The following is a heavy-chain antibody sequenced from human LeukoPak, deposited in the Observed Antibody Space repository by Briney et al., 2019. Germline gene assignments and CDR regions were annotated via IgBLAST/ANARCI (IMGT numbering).Heavy chain of an antibody. Sequence: GGSLRLSCAASGFTFSSYAMHWVRQAPGKGLEWVSGISWNSGSIGYADSVKGRFTISRDNAKNSLYLQMNSLRAEDTALYYCAKDMRRRIVVVVAATTFDIWGQGTMVTVSS. CDR3: AKDMRRRIVVVVAATTFDI. CDR2: ISWNSGSI. J-gene: IGHJ3*02. D-gene: IGHD2-15*01. V-gene: IGHV3-9*01. CDR1: GFTFSSYA.